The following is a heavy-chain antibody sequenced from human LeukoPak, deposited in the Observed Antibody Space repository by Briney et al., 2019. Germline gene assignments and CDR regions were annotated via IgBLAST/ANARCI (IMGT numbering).Heavy chain of an antibody. J-gene: IGHJ4*02. D-gene: IGHD3-10*01. CDR3: ARHPHGSTYFDY. CDR2: IYPGDSDT. V-gene: IGHV5-51*01. Sequence: GESLKIPCKGSGYSFTRNWIGWVRQMPGKGLEWMGIIYPGDSDTRYSPSFQGQVTISADQSIGTAYLQWSSLKASDTAMYYCARHPHGSTYFDYWGQGTLVTVSS. CDR1: GYSFTRNW.